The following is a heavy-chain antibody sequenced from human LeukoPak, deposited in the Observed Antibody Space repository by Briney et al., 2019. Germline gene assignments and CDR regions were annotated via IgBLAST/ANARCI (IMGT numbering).Heavy chain of an antibody. J-gene: IGHJ4*02. CDR3: ARDQDWSDRGGLDY. CDR2: ISSSSSYI. D-gene: IGHD1-1*01. V-gene: IGHV3-21*01. Sequence: GGSLRLSCAASGFTFSSYSMNWVRQAPGKGLEWVSSISSSSSYIYYADSVKGRFTISRDNSKNSLYLQMNSLRAEDTAVYYCARDQDWSDRGGLDYWGQGTLVTVSS. CDR1: GFTFSSYS.